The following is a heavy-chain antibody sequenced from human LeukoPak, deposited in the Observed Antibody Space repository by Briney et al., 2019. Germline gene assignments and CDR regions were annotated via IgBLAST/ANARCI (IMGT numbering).Heavy chain of an antibody. J-gene: IGHJ4*02. CDR3: ARQGGSYTFDF. CDR1: GGSISSYY. CDR2: IYYSGIT. D-gene: IGHD1-26*01. Sequence: SETLSLTCTVSGGSISSYYWSWIRQPPAKGLELIGYIYYSGITNYNPSLKGRVTISVDTSKNQFSLKLSSLTAADTAVYYCARQGGSYTFDFWGQGTRVTVSS. V-gene: IGHV4-59*08.